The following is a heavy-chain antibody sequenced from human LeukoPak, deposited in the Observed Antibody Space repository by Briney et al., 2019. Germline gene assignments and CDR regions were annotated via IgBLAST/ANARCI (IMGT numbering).Heavy chain of an antibody. V-gene: IGHV4-39*01. Sequence: SETLSLTCTVSGGSISSSSYYWGWIRQPPGKGLEWIGSIYYSGSTYYNPSLKSRVTISVDTSKNQFSLKLSSVTAADTVVYYCARRRVGASNYFDYWGQGTLVTVSS. D-gene: IGHD1-26*01. CDR1: GGSISSSSYY. CDR3: ARRRVGASNYFDY. CDR2: IYYSGST. J-gene: IGHJ4*02.